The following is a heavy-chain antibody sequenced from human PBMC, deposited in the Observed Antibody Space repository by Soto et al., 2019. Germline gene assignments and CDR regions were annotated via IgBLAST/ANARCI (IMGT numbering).Heavy chain of an antibody. D-gene: IGHD5-18*01. CDR2: ISYDGSNK. CDR3: AKGSTAMTYFDY. Sequence: QEQLVESGGGVVQPGRSLRLSCAASGFTFSSYVMHWVRQAPGKGLEWVSVISYDGSNKYYVDSVKGRFTISRDNSKNTLYLQMNSLRAEDTAVYYCAKGSTAMTYFDYWGQGTLVTVSS. CDR1: GFTFSSYV. J-gene: IGHJ4*02. V-gene: IGHV3-30*18.